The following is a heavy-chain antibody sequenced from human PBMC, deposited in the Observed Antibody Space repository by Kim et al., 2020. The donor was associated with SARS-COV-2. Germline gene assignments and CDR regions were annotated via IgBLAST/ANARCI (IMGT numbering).Heavy chain of an antibody. CDR2: IWHDASNE. V-gene: IGHV3-33*01. CDR3: ARDPYGWGNYFDY. J-gene: IGHJ4*02. Sequence: GGSLRLSCTTSGFIFDYFGIHWVRQAPGRGLEWVALIWHDASNENYADSVKGRFTISRDYSKNTVYLQMNSLRAEDTAVYYCARDPYGWGNYFDYWAQGT. CDR1: GFIFDYFG. D-gene: IGHD3-10*01.